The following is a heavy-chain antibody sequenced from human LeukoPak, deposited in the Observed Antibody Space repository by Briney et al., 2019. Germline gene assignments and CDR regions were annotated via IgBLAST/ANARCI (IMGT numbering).Heavy chain of an antibody. Sequence: SETLSLTCAVYGGSFSGYYWSWIRQVPGKGPEWIGEIDHSGRTNANSSLRSRVTMSVDMSKSQFSLRLNSVTAADTAVYYCATKPIPASGRKPYDYWDQGALVTVSS. J-gene: IGHJ4*02. CDR2: IDHSGRT. D-gene: IGHD6-13*01. CDR3: ATKPIPASGRKPYDY. V-gene: IGHV4-34*01. CDR1: GGSFSGYY.